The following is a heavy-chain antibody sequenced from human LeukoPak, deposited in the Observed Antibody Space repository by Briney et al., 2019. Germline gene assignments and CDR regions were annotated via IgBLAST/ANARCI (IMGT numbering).Heavy chain of an antibody. CDR2: INHSGST. D-gene: IGHD3-10*01. CDR1: GGSFSGYY. J-gene: IGHJ4*02. CDR3: AREDYYGSGNYY. Sequence: SETLSLTCVVYGGSFSGYYWSWIRQPPGKELEWIGEINHSGSTNYNPSLKSRVTISVDTSKNQFSLKLSSVTAADTAVYYCAREDYYGSGNYYWGQGTLITVSS. V-gene: IGHV4-34*01.